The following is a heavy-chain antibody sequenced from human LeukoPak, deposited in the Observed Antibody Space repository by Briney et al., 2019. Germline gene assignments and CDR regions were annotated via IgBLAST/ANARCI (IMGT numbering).Heavy chain of an antibody. J-gene: IGHJ3*02. Sequence: ASVKVSCKASGYTFTGYYMHWVRQAPGQGLEWMGWINPNSGGTNYAQKFQGWVTMTTDTSTSTAYMELRSLRSDDTAVYYCARDRLWSGIAAAGTRFLDAFDIWGQGTMVTVSS. CDR2: INPNSGGT. D-gene: IGHD6-13*01. V-gene: IGHV1-2*04. CDR1: GYTFTGYY. CDR3: ARDRLWSGIAAAGTRFLDAFDI.